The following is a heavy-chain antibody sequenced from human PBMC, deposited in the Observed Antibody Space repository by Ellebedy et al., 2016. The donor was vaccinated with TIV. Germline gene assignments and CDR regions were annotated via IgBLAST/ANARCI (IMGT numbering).Heavy chain of an antibody. CDR2: ISETGST. D-gene: IGHD2-15*01. V-gene: IGHV4-59*01. J-gene: IGHJ6*03. CDR3: ARRLRVLLRTDYFFYMDV. Sequence: MPSETLSLTCTVSGGSISPYYWSWVRQSPGKGLEWIGFISETGSTNYSPSLEGRVTISADTSKNQFSLNLTSVNAADTVVYYCARRLRVLLRTDYFFYMDVWGKGTTAIVSS. CDR1: GGSISPYY.